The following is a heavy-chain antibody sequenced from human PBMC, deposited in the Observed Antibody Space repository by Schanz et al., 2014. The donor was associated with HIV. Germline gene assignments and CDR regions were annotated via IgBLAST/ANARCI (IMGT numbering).Heavy chain of an antibody. V-gene: IGHV1-2*02. CDR2: INPNSGGT. CDR1: GYTFTAYY. J-gene: IGHJ3*02. CDR3: ARDLVDSSTWYDAFDI. D-gene: IGHD6-13*01. Sequence: QVQLVQSGTEVKKPGASVRVSCKASGYTFTAYYIHWVRQAPGQGLEWMGWINPNSGGTNSAQKFQGRVTMSMDTSISTAYMEVRSLRSDDTALYFCARDLVDSSTWYDAFDIWGQGILVTVSS.